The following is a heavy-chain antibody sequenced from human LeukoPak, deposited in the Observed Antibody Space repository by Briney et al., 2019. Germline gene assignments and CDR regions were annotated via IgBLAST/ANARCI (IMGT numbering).Heavy chain of an antibody. CDR3: ARFEYYGSGSYL. Sequence: SQTLSLTCTVSGGSISSGGYYWSWIRQPPGKGLEWIGYIYHSGSTYYNPSLKSRVTISVDRSKNQFSLKLSSVTAADTAVYYCARFEYYGSGSYLWGQGTLVTVSS. CDR1: GGSISSGGYY. V-gene: IGHV4-30-2*01. D-gene: IGHD3-10*01. J-gene: IGHJ4*02. CDR2: IYHSGST.